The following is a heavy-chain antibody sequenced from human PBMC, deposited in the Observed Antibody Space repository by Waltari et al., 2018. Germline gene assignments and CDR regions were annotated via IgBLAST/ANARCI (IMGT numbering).Heavy chain of an antibody. D-gene: IGHD2-21*01. CDR1: GYTFTSYD. CDR3: ARGYRIPKPYWGY. Sequence: QVQLVQSGAEVRKPGASVKVPCKVSGYTFTSYDINWLRQASGQGLEWRGWMNPNSGNTGYAQKFQGRVTMTRNTSISTAYMELSSLRSEDTAVYYCARGYRIPKPYWGYWGQGTLVTVSS. J-gene: IGHJ4*02. V-gene: IGHV1-8*02. CDR2: MNPNSGNT.